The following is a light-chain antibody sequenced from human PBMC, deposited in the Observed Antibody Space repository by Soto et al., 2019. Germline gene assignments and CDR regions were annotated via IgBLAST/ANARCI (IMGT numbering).Light chain of an antibody. V-gene: IGKV2-30*01. CDR3: MQGTHWPPT. CDR2: KVS. Sequence: DFVMPQSPLSLPVRIGQTAGMSCRCMQTPVYSDGNTHLNWFHQRPGQSPRRLIYKVSKRDPGVPDRYSGSGSGTDFTLKISRVEPDDVGVYSCMQGTHWPPTFGKGTMVDIK. CDR1: QTPVYSDGNTH. J-gene: IGKJ1*01.